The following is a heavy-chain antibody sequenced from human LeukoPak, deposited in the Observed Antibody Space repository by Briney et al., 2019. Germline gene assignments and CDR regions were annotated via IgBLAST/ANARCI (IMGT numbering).Heavy chain of an antibody. J-gene: IGHJ5*02. V-gene: IGHV3-7*01. CDR1: GFTFSDYW. D-gene: IGHD4/OR15-4a*01. CDR3: ARSTWRLSPNWFDP. Sequence: PGGSLRLSCAASGFTFSDYWMSWVRQAPGKGLEWVANIKYDETEKYYMDLVKGRFTISRDNAKNSLYLQMNSLRAEDTAIYYCARSTWRLSPNWFDPWGQGTLVTVSS. CDR2: IKYDETEK.